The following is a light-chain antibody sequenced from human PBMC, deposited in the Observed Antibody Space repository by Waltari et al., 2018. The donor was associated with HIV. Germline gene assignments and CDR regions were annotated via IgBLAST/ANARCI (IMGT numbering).Light chain of an antibody. Sequence: QSALTQPPSASGSPGQSVTISCTGTSSDVGGSKYVSWYQQHPGKAPNLMIYEVNKRPSGVPDRFSGSKSANTASLTVSGLQADDEADYYCNSYAGSNNWVFGGGTKLTVL. V-gene: IGLV2-8*01. CDR2: EVN. CDR3: NSYAGSNNWV. CDR1: SSDVGGSKY. J-gene: IGLJ3*02.